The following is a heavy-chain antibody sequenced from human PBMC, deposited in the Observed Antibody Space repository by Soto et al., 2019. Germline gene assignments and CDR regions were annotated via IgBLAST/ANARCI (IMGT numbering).Heavy chain of an antibody. J-gene: IGHJ5*02. CDR3: ARGYLAAAGYNWFDP. CDR1: GGSISSGGYS. CDR2: IYHSGGT. V-gene: IGHV4-30-2*01. D-gene: IGHD6-13*01. Sequence: PSETLSLTCAVSGGSISSGGYSWSWIRQPPGKGLEWIGYIYHSGGTYYNPSLESRVTISVDRSKNQFSLKLSSVTAADTAVYYCARGYLAAAGYNWFDPWGQGTLVTVS.